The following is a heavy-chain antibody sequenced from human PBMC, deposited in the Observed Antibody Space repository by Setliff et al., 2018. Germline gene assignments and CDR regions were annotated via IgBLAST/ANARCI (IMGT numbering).Heavy chain of an antibody. D-gene: IGHD3-16*01. Sequence: PSETLSLTCTVSGYSISSVHYWGWIRQPPGKGLAWIGSISHSGSTYYNPSLRSRVTISLDTSKNQFSPKLTSVTAADTAVYYCAGGRRYAYGWDFDYWGQGTLVTVSS. CDR3: AGGRRYAYGWDFDY. J-gene: IGHJ4*02. CDR1: GYSISSVHY. CDR2: ISHSGST. V-gene: IGHV4-38-2*02.